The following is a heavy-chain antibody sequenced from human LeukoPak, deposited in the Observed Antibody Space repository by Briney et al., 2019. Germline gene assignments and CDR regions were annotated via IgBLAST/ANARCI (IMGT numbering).Heavy chain of an antibody. CDR3: AKSEQLANLYYYYGMDV. J-gene: IGHJ6*02. D-gene: IGHD6-6*01. CDR2: RMSEGGER. V-gene: IGHV3-7*01. Sequence: GGSLRLSCAASKLSFDRHYMRWVRQAPRKGQQCAAIRMSEGGERYVVDSVKGRFTISRDNSKNTLYLQMNSLRAEDTAVYYCAKSEQLANLYYYYGMDVWGQGTTVTVSS. CDR1: KLSFDRHY.